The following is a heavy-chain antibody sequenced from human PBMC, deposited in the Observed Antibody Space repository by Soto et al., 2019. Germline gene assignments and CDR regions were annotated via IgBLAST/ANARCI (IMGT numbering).Heavy chain of an antibody. D-gene: IGHD6-19*01. CDR3: ARSFGWYAIDY. V-gene: IGHV4-4*02. CDR2: ISHIGSV. Sequence: QVLLQESGPGLVQPSGTLSLSCVVSGVSISSNYYWGWVRQPPGKGLEWLGDISHIGSVNYNPSLKXXVTISMDKSQNQFSLKVNSVPAADPAVYYCARSFGWYAIDYWGQGTLVIVSS. CDR1: GVSISSNYY. J-gene: IGHJ4*02.